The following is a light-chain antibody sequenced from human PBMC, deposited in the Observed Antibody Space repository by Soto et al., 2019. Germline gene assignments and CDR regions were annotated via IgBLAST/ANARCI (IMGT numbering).Light chain of an antibody. CDR1: QSVGSY. CDR2: HAS. V-gene: IGKV3-11*01. CDR3: HQRSNWPQT. Sequence: TVLTQSPVTLSLSPGERATLSCRASQSVGSYLAWFQQKPGQAPRLLIYHASNRATGIPARFSGSGSGTDFTLTISSLEPEDSAVYYCHQRSNWPQTFGQGTKVEIK. J-gene: IGKJ2*01.